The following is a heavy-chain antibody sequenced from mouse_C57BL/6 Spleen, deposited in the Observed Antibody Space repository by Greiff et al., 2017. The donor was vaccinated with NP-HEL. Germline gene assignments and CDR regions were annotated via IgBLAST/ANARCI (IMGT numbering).Heavy chain of an antibody. CDR1: GFNIKDYY. CDR2: IDPEDGDT. D-gene: IGHD1-1*01. V-gene: IGHV14-2*01. Sequence: VQLQQSGAELVKPGASVKLSCTASGFNIKDYYMHWVKQRTEQGLEWIGRIDPEDGDTKYAPKFQGKATITADTSSNTAYLQLSSLTSEDTADYYCARNYYGSSYAMDYWGQGTSVTVAS. J-gene: IGHJ4*01. CDR3: ARNYYGSSYAMDY.